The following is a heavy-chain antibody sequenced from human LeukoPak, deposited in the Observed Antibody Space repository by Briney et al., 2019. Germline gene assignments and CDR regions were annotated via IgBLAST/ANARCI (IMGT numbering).Heavy chain of an antibody. CDR3: ARGIPRSIMITFGGVIVRFDP. CDR2: INHSGST. J-gene: IGHJ5*02. D-gene: IGHD3-16*02. Sequence: SETLSLTCAVYGGSFSGYYWSWIRQPPGKGLEWIGEINHSGSTNYNPSLKSRVTISVDTSKNQFSLKLSSVTAADTAVYYCARGIPRSIMITFGGVIVRFDPWGQGTLVTVSS. V-gene: IGHV4-34*01. CDR1: GGSFSGYY.